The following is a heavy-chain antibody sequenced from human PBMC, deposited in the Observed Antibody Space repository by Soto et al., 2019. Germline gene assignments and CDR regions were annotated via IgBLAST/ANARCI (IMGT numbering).Heavy chain of an antibody. CDR3: ARVAGGAAPQCYPYGMDV. Sequence: SETLSLTCTVSGSSLSSAGYYWSWLCQHPGKGLEWIGDIYYSGSTYYNPSLTSRVTISLNTSKNPFSLKLSSVTAADTAVYYCARVAGGAAPQCYPYGMDVWGEGPTVTLSS. V-gene: IGHV4-31*03. J-gene: IGHJ6*02. CDR1: GSSLSSAGYY. CDR2: IYYSGST. D-gene: IGHD2-15*01.